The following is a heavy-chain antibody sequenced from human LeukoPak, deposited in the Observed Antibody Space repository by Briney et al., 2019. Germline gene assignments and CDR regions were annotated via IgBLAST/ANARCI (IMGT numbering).Heavy chain of an antibody. D-gene: IGHD3-16*01. CDR1: GYIFTSYY. CDR2: INPSGGDT. J-gene: IGHJ4*02. Sequence: ASVKVSCKASGYIFTSYYMHWVRQAPGQGLEWMGIINPSGGDTTYAQKFQGRLSMTRDMSTSTVYMELSSLRSEDTAVYYCARTFYEQMPHFDYWGQGTLVTVSS. V-gene: IGHV1-46*01. CDR3: ARTFYEQMPHFDY.